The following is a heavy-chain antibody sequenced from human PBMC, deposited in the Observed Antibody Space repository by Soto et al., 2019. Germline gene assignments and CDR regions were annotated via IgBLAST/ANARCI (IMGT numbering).Heavy chain of an antibody. CDR1: GFIFSGYA. J-gene: IGHJ4*02. D-gene: IGHD3-10*01. CDR2: ISYDGSKK. Sequence: GGSLRLSCAASGFIFSGYAMHWVRQAPGKGLEWVAVISYDGSKKYYADSVKGRFTISRDNSKNTLYLQMNSLRAEDTAVYYCARDHSASTMVWTLVPYYWGQGTLVTVSS. CDR3: ARDHSASTMVWTLVPYY. V-gene: IGHV3-30*01.